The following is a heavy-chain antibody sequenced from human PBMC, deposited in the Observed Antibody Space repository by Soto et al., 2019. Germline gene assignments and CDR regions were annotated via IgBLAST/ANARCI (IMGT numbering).Heavy chain of an antibody. CDR1: GGTFSSYT. CDR3: ARDPRGGNSPLPDAFDS. J-gene: IGHJ3*02. Sequence: GASVKVSCKASGGTFSSYTISWVRQAPGQGLEWMGGIIPIFGTANYAQKFQGRVTITADESTSTAYMGLSSLRSEDTAVYYCARDPRGGNSPLPDAFDSWGQGTMVTISS. CDR2: IIPIFGTA. D-gene: IGHD2-21*02. V-gene: IGHV1-69*13.